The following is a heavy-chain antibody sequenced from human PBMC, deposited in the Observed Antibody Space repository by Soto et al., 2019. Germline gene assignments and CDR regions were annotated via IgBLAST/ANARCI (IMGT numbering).Heavy chain of an antibody. CDR3: AKDSWYFDL. CDR2: IDTSGHST. V-gene: IGHV3-74*01. CDR1: GFVFTNFW. J-gene: IGHJ4*02. D-gene: IGHD6-13*01. Sequence: GGSLRLSCEASGFVFTNFWMHWVRHVPGKGLVWVARIDTSGHSTNYAESVKGRFTISRDNAKDTVSLQMNSLRVEDTGVYYCAKDSWYFDLWSQGSQVTVSS.